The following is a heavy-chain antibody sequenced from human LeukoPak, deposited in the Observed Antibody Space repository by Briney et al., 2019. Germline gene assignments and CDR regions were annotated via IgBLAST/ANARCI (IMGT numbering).Heavy chain of an antibody. CDR2: IGSSGNTI. CDR1: GFIFSSYS. J-gene: IGHJ4*02. CDR3: ARANYYDISGYDY. Sequence: GGSLRLSCAASGFIFSSYSMNWVRQTPGKGLEWLSYIGSSGNTIYYADSVRGRFTISRDNAKNSLYLQMNSLRAEDTAVYYCARANYYDISGYDYWGQGTLVTVSS. D-gene: IGHD3-22*01. V-gene: IGHV3-48*04.